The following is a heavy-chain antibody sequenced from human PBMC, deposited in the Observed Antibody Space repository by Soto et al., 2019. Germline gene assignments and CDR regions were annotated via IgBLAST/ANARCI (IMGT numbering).Heavy chain of an antibody. J-gene: IGHJ4*02. V-gene: IGHV1-18*01. CDR1: GYTFTNYG. D-gene: IGHD1-1*01. Sequence: GASVKVSCKASGYTFTNYGFSWVRQAPGQGLEWMGWISAYNGNTKYAQKLQGRVTMTTDTSTSTAYMELRSLRSDDTAVYYCESDIGVGMEDYCGQGNPVTVSS. CDR2: ISAYNGNT. CDR3: ESDIGVGMEDY.